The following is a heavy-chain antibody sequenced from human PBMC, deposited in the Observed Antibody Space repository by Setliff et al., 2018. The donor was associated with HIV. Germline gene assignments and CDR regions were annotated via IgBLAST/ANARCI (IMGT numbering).Heavy chain of an antibody. CDR1: GYSFRNYG. CDR3: ARDSGALYCSSTSWYAY. D-gene: IGHD2-2*01. CDR2: INPYNAKT. J-gene: IGHJ4*02. V-gene: IGHV1-18*01. Sequence: ASVKDSCKAPGYSFRNYGVTWVRQAPGQGLEWLGWINPYNAKTNYAQNLQDRVTMTTDTSTSTVYMELGSLTPDDTAVYYCARDSGALYCSSTSWYAYWGQGAVVTVSS.